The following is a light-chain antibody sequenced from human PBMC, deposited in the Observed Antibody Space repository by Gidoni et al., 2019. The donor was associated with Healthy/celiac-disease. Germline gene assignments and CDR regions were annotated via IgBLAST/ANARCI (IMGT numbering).Light chain of an antibody. CDR3: CSYAGSYTYV. CDR1: SSDVGGYNY. Sequence: QSALTQPRSVSGSPGQSVTISCTRTSSDVGGYNYVSWYQQHPGKAPKLIIYDVSKRPSGVPGRFSGSKSGNTASLTISGLQAEDEADYYCCSYAGSYTYVFGTGTKVTVL. J-gene: IGLJ1*01. V-gene: IGLV2-11*01. CDR2: DVS.